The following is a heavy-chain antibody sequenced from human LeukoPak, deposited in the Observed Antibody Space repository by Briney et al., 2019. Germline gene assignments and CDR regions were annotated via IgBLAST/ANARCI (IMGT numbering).Heavy chain of an antibody. D-gene: IGHD3-10*01. Sequence: GGSLRLSCAASGFAFSSYWMSWVRQAPGKGLEWVANIKQDGSEKYYVDSVKGRFTISRDNAKNSLYLQMNSLRAEDTAVYYCAREGIWFGELRPDYWGQGTLVTVSS. V-gene: IGHV3-7*01. CDR2: IKQDGSEK. CDR1: GFAFSSYW. CDR3: AREGIWFGELRPDY. J-gene: IGHJ4*02.